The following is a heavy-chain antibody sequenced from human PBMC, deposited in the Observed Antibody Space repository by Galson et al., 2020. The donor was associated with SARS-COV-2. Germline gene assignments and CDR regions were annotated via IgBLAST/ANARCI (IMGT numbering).Heavy chain of an antibody. V-gene: IGHV1-58*02. Sequence: SVKVSCKASGFTFFSSAMQWVRQARGQRLEWIGWIVVGSGNTKYAQKFQERVTITRDMSTSTTYMELSGLSSEDTAVYYCAAFAFSIPHPWGQGTLVIVSS. CDR3: AAFAFSIPHP. J-gene: IGHJ5*02. CDR2: IVVGSGNT. CDR1: GFTFFSSA. D-gene: IGHD2-21*01.